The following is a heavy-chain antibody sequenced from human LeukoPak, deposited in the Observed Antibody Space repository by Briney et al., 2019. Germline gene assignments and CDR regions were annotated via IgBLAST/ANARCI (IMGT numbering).Heavy chain of an antibody. CDR2: ISYDGSNK. CDR1: GFTFSSYD. CDR3: AKIGYGSGSSKRYYFDF. Sequence: PGRSLRLSCAASGFTFSSYDMHWVRQAPGKGLEWVAVISYDGSNKYYADSVKGRFTISRDNSKNTLYLQMNSLRAEDTAVYYCAKIGYGSGSSKRYYFDFWGQGTLVTVSS. V-gene: IGHV3-30*18. J-gene: IGHJ4*02. D-gene: IGHD3-10*01.